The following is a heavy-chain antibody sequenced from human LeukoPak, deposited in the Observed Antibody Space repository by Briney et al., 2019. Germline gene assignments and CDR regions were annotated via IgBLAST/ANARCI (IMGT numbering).Heavy chain of an antibody. CDR1: GFTFSSYE. J-gene: IGHJ3*02. D-gene: IGHD3-22*01. CDR3: AKDYYYDSSGGAFDI. CDR2: ISSSGSTI. V-gene: IGHV3-48*03. Sequence: GGSLRLSCAASGFTFSSYEMNWVRQAPGKGLEWVSYISSSGSTIYYADSVKGRFTISRDNAKNSLYLQMNSLRAEDTAVYYCAKDYYYDSSGGAFDIWGQGTMVTVSS.